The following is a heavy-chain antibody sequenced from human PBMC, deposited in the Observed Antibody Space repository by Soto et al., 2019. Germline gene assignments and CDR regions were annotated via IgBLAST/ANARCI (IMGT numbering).Heavy chain of an antibody. CDR1: GDSVSSNSAA. D-gene: IGHD2-8*01. J-gene: IGHJ6*02. CDR3: SKSGGDCTNGVCYPDYYYGMDV. CDR2: TYYMSKWYN. V-gene: IGHV6-1*01. Sequence: KQSQTLSLTCAISGDSVSSNSAAWNWIRQSPSRGLEWLGRTYYMSKWYNDYAVSVKSRITINPDTSKNQFSLQLNSVTPEDTAVYYCSKSGGDCTNGVCYPDYYYGMDVWGQGTTVTVSS.